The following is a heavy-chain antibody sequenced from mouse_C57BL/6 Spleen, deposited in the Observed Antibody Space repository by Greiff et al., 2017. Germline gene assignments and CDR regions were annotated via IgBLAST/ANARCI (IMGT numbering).Heavy chain of an antibody. J-gene: IGHJ4*01. CDR1: GYTFTGYW. V-gene: IGHV1-9*01. Sequence: QVQLQQSGAELMKPGASVKLSCKATGYTFTGYWIEWVKQRPGHGLEWIGEILPGSGSTNYNEKFKGKATFTADKSSNTAYMQLSSLTTEDSAIYYCAGGLSSYLYAMDYWGQGTSVTVSS. CDR2: ILPGSGST. CDR3: AGGLSSYLYAMDY. D-gene: IGHD1-1*01.